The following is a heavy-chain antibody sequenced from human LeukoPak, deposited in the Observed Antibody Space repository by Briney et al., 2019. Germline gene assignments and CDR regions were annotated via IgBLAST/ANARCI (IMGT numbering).Heavy chain of an antibody. CDR1: GFTFSDYY. CDR3: ARVSDSSGYYYDY. CDR2: ISGSGTYT. Sequence: GGSLRLSCAASGFTFSDYYMSWIRQAPGKGLQWVSSISGSGTYTNYADSVKGRFSISRDNAKNSVSLQMNSLRAEDTAVYYCARVSDSSGYYYDYWGQGTLVIVSS. D-gene: IGHD3-22*01. V-gene: IGHV3-11*06. J-gene: IGHJ4*02.